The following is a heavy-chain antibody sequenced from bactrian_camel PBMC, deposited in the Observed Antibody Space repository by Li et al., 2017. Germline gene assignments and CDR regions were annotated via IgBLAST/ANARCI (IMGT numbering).Heavy chain of an antibody. Sequence: DVQLVESGGGSVQPGGSLRLSCDVSGYADCLGWFRQVPGMEREAVAAISTGLGRANYADSVLGRFTISQDYAQNTLYLQMSSLKPEDTAVYYCAPDAGQSRCSAGFCYCAWGEGTQVTVS. CDR3: APDAGQSRCSAGFCYCA. D-gene: IGHD2*01. CDR2: ISTGLGRA. CDR1: GYADC. V-gene: IGHV3S31*01. J-gene: IGHJ4*01.